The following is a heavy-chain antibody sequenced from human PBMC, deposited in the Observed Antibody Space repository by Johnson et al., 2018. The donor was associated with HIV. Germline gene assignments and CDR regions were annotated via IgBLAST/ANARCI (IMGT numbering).Heavy chain of an antibody. CDR3: RSQWTMITFGGDNAFDI. D-gene: IGHD3-16*01. J-gene: IGHJ3*02. CDR1: GFTFNSYW. V-gene: IGHV3-7*03. CDR2: IKQDGSEK. Sequence: VQLVESGGGLVQPGGSLRLSCAASGFTFNSYWMSWVRQAPGKGLEWVANIKQDGSEKYSVDSVKGRFTISRDNAKNSLYLQMNSMKTEDTGVYYCRSQWTMITFGGDNAFDIWGQGTMVTVSS.